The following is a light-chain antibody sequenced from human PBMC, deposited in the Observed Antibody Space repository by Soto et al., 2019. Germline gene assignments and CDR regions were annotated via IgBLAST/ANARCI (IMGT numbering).Light chain of an antibody. CDR3: QHYNSYSEA. Sequence: DIQMTQSPSTLSASVGDRVTITCRASQSISSWLAWYQQKPGKAPKLLIYDASSLESGVPSRFSGSGSGTDFTLTISCLQSEDFATYYCQHYNSYSEAFGQGTKVDIK. V-gene: IGKV1-5*01. CDR2: DAS. J-gene: IGKJ1*01. CDR1: QSISSW.